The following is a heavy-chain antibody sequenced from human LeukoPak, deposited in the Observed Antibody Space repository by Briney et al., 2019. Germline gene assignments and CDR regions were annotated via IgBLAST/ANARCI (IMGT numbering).Heavy chain of an antibody. CDR3: AKGGYKYDSSGHNYFDS. J-gene: IGHJ4*02. V-gene: IGHV3-30*02. CDR2: IRYDGSKK. Sequence: GGSLRLSCAASGFTLNNYGMHWVRQAPGKGLEWVAFIRYDGSKKYYADSVKGRFTISRDNSKNTLFLQMNSLRAEDTAVYYCAKGGYKYDSSGHNYFDSWGQGTLVTVSS. CDR1: GFTLNNYG. D-gene: IGHD3-22*01.